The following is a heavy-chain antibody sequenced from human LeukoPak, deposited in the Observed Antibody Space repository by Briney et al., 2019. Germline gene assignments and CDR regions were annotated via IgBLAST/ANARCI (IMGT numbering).Heavy chain of an antibody. CDR1: GSSISSYY. J-gene: IGHJ4*02. V-gene: IGHV4-4*07. D-gene: IGHD2-15*01. CDR3: ARYCSGGDCYSKALDY. Sequence: PSETLSLTCTVSGSSISSYYWSWIRQPAGKGLEWIGRIYTSGSTNYNPSLKSRVTMSVDTSKNQFSLKLNSVTAADTAVYYCARYCSGGDCYSKALDYWGQGILVTVSS. CDR2: IYTSGST.